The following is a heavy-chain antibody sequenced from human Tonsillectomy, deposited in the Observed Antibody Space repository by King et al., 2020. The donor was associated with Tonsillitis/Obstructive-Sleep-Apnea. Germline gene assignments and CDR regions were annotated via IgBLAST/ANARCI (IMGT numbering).Heavy chain of an antibody. CDR2: ISAYNGNT. J-gene: IGHJ1*01. V-gene: IGHV1-18*01. Sequence: QLVQSGGEVKKPGASVKVSCKASGYTFNRYGINWVNQAPGQGLEWMGWISAYNGNTKYAQSFQGRVTMTTDTSTSTAYMEMRSLRSDDTAVYFCARGGGSCTSSSCYEDDIAAFLPHWGEGTLVTVSS. CDR1: GYTFNRYG. CDR3: ARGGGSCTSSSCYEDDIAAFLPH. D-gene: IGHD2-2*01.